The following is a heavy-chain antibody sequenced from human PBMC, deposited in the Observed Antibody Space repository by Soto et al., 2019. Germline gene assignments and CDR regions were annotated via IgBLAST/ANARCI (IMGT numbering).Heavy chain of an antibody. J-gene: IGHJ4*02. CDR3: ARIQRISMIVVSKPYFDY. CDR2: IFSNDEK. D-gene: IGHD3-22*01. Sequence: SGPTLVNPTETLTLTCTVSGFSLSNPRMGVSWIRQPPGKALEWLAHIFSNDEKSYSTSLKSRLTISRDTSKSQVVLTMTNMDPVDTATYYCARIQRISMIVVSKPYFDYWGQGALVTVSS. V-gene: IGHV2-26*01. CDR1: GFSLSNPRMG.